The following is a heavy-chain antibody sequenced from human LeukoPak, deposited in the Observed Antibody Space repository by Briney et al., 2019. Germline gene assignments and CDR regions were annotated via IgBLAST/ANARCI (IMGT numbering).Heavy chain of an antibody. CDR1: GGSISSSSYY. J-gene: IGHJ5*02. CDR3: ARELLWFGEFNWFDP. CDR2: IKQDGSEK. Sequence: PSETLSLTCTVSGGSISSSSYYWGWIRQPPGKGLAWVANIKQDGSEKYYVDSVKGRFTISRDNAKNSLYLQMNSLRAEDTAVYYCARELLWFGEFNWFDPWGQGALVTVSS. V-gene: IGHV3-7*01. D-gene: IGHD3-10*01.